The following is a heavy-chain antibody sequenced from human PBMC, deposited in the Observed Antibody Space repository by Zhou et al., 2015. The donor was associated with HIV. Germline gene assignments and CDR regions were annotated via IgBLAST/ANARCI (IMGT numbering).Heavy chain of an antibody. CDR2: RPFLWSS. CDR3: AREPDLTGYSSSWYGGFDY. J-gene: IGHJ4*02. V-gene: IGHV1-69*06. Sequence: QVQLVQSGAEVTKPGASVRVSCKASGGTFSKHGISWVRQAPGQGLEWMGGDRPFLWSSKLRTELPGQSHRLPRTNTTNTVYMELNSLRSEDTAAYYCAREPDLTGYSSSWYGGFDYWGQGTLVTVSS. D-gene: IGHD6-13*01. CDR1: GGTFSKHG.